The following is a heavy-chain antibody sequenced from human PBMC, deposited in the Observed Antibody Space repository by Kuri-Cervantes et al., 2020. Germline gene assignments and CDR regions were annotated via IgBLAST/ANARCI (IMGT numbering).Heavy chain of an antibody. V-gene: IGHV1-18*01. D-gene: IGHD4-23*01. CDR3: ASGKGGRFFDY. J-gene: IGHJ4*02. Sequence: ASVKVSCKASGYTFTSYGISWVRQAPGQGLEWMGWISAYNGNTNYAQKLQGRVTMTRDTSISTAYMELSRLRSDDTAVYYCASGKGGRFFDYWGQGTLVTVSS. CDR1: GYTFTSYG. CDR2: ISAYNGNT.